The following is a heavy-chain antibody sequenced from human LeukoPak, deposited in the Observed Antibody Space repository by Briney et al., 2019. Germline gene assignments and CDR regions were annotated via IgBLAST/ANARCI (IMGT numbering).Heavy chain of an antibody. CDR3: VRDLRPVSDRNVWYDALDI. Sequence: GGSLRLSCVASGFSFTSSWMTWVRQAPGKGLEWVANIAGDESQKRYMDSVKGRFTISRDNAKNSLYLQLNSLGAEDTAIYYCVRDLRPVSDRNVWYDALDIWGQGTMVTVSS. J-gene: IGHJ3*02. D-gene: IGHD1-1*01. CDR1: GFSFTSSW. CDR2: IAGDESQK. V-gene: IGHV3-7*01.